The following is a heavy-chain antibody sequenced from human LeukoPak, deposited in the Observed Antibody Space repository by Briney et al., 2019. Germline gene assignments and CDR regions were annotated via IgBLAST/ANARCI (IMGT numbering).Heavy chain of an antibody. CDR1: GYTFTGYY. D-gene: IGHD3-10*01. J-gene: IGHJ3*02. CDR3: ARSGDIWFGEFDAFDI. CDR2: INPNSGGT. Sequence: ASVKVSCKASGYTFTGYYMHWMRQAPGQGLEWMGWINPNSGGTNYAQKFQGRVTMTRDTSISTAYMELSRLRSDDTAVYYCARSGDIWFGEFDAFDIWGQGTMVTVSS. V-gene: IGHV1-2*02.